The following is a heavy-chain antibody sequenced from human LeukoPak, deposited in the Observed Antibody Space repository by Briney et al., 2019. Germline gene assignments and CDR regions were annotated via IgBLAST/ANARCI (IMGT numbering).Heavy chain of an antibody. CDR2: IYYSGST. CDR1: GGSISSYY. D-gene: IGHD1-26*01. J-gene: IGHJ5*02. CDR3: ARDRTNVGWFDP. Sequence: SETLSLTCTVSGGSISSYYWSWIRQPPGEGLEWIGYIYYSGSTNYNPSLKSRVTISVDTSKNQFSLKLSSVTAADTAVYYCARDRTNVGWFDPWGQGTLVTVSS. V-gene: IGHV4-59*01.